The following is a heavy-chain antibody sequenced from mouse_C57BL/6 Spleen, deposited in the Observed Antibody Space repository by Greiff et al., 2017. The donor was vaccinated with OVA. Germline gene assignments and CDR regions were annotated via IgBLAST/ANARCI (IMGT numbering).Heavy chain of an antibody. D-gene: IGHD2-12*01. CDR2: ISDGGSYT. CDR1: GFTFSSYA. CDR3: ARDGAYYSYCDV. J-gene: IGHJ1*03. V-gene: IGHV5-4*01. Sequence: EVMLVESGGGLVKPGGSLKLSCAASGFTFSSYAMSWVRQTPEKRLEWVATISDGGSYTYYPDNVKGRFTISRDNAKNNLYLQMSHLKSEDTAMYYCARDGAYYSYCDVWGTGTTVTVSS.